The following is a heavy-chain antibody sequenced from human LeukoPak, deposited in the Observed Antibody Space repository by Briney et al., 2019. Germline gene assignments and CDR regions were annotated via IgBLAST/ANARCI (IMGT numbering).Heavy chain of an antibody. Sequence: ASVKVSCKASGYTFTGYYMHWVRQAPGQGLEWMGWINPNSGGTNYAQKFQGRVTMTRDTSISTAYMELSRLRSDDTAVYYCARAGIVVVPAAPKTFDPWGQGTLVTVSS. CDR3: ARAGIVVVPAAPKTFDP. CDR1: GYTFTGYY. D-gene: IGHD2-2*01. J-gene: IGHJ5*02. V-gene: IGHV1-2*02. CDR2: INPNSGGT.